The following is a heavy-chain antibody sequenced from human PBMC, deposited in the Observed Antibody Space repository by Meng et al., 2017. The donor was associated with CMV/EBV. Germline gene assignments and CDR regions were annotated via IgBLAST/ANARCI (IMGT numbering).Heavy chain of an antibody. CDR3: ASPLNRHRGAFDI. J-gene: IGHJ3*02. CDR2: INPSGGST. Sequence: ASVKVSCKASGYTFTSYYMHWVRQAPGQGLEWMGIINPSGGSTSYAQKFQGRVTMTRDTSTSTVYMELSSLRSEDTAVYYCASPLNRHRGAFDIWGQGTMVTVSS. CDR1: GYTFTSYY. D-gene: IGHD3-10*01. V-gene: IGHV1-46*01.